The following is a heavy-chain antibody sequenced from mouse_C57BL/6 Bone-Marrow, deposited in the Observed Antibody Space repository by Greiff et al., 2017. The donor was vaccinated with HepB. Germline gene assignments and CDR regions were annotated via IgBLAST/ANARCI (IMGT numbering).Heavy chain of an antibody. CDR1: GFSLTSYG. Sequence: QVQLKESGPGLVQPSQSLSITCTVSGFSLTSYGVHWVRQSPGKGLEWLGVIWSGGSTDYNAAFISRLSISKDNSKSQVFFKMNSLQADDTAIYYCASPDSSGYGFAYWGRGTLVTVSA. D-gene: IGHD3-2*02. CDR2: IWSGGST. CDR3: ASPDSSGYGFAY. J-gene: IGHJ3*01. V-gene: IGHV2-2*01.